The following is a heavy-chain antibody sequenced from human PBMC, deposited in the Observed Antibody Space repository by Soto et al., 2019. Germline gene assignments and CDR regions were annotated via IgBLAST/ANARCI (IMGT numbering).Heavy chain of an antibody. V-gene: IGHV1-8*01. CDR1: GYTFTSYD. J-gene: IGHJ6*03. CDR2: MNPNSGNT. D-gene: IGHD6-13*01. Sequence: ASVKVSCKASGYTFTSYDINLVRQATGQGLEWMGWMNPNSGNTGYAQKFQGRVTMTRNTSISTAYMELSSLRSEDTAVYYCARLVAAALHYYYYMDVWGKGTTVTVSS. CDR3: ARLVAAALHYYYYMDV.